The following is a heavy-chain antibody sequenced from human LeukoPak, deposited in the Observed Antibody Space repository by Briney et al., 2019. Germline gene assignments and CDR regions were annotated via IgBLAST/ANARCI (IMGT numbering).Heavy chain of an antibody. CDR1: DGSITNYD. CDR3: AKQAYCSSTSCWVYFDD. D-gene: IGHD2-2*01. CDR2: VHYSGTT. Sequence: PSETLSLTCTVSDGSITNYDWSWVRQPPGKGLEFIGHVHYSGTTNYNPSLRSRVTISVDTSKNQFSLKLSSVTAADTAVYYCAKQAYCSSTSCWVYFDDWGQGTLVTVSS. J-gene: IGHJ4*02. V-gene: IGHV4-59*08.